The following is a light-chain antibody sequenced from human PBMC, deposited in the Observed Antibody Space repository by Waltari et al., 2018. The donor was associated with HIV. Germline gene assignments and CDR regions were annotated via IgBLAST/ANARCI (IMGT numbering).Light chain of an antibody. CDR2: GNT. CDR3: SSFATSDTLL. Sequence: QSALTQPASVSGSPGQSLTISCTGTSDDIVLYNFVSCYQKHPDKAPQLIIYGNTNRPSGVSYRFSGSKSDNTASLTISGLQAEDEADYYCSSFATSDTLLFGGGTKLTVL. J-gene: IGLJ2*01. CDR1: SDDIVLYNF. V-gene: IGLV2-14*01.